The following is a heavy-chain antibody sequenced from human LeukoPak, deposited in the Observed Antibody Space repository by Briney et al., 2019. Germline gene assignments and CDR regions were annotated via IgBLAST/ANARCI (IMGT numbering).Heavy chain of an antibody. Sequence: GGSLRLSCAASGLTFSNYAMTWVRQAPGKGLDWVSSITGSGYTTYYADSVKGRFTISRDNSKNTLFLQMNSLRAEDTAIYYCVKGLSSTAPFDYWGQGTLVTVSS. J-gene: IGHJ4*02. CDR2: ITGSGYTT. D-gene: IGHD1-1*01. V-gene: IGHV3-23*01. CDR1: GLTFSNYA. CDR3: VKGLSSTAPFDY.